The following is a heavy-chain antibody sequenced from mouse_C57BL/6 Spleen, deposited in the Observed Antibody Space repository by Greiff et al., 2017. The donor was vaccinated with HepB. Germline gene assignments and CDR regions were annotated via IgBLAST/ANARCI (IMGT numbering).Heavy chain of an antibody. CDR2: IDPETGGT. J-gene: IGHJ2*01. CDR3: TRSPYYYGNGHDFDY. Sequence: VQLQQSGAELVRPGASVKLSCKASGYTFTDYEMHWVKQTPVHGLEWIGAIDPETGGTAYNQKFKGKAILTADTSSSTAYMELRCLTSEDSAVYYCTRSPYYYGNGHDFDYWGQGTTLTVSS. CDR1: GYTFTDYE. D-gene: IGHD1-1*01. V-gene: IGHV1-15*01.